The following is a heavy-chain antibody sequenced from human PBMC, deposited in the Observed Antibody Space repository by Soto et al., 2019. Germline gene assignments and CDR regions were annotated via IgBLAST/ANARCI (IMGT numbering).Heavy chain of an antibody. J-gene: IGHJ4*02. CDR3: AKEGARPYSSYGPHFDY. D-gene: IGHD5-18*01. CDR2: ISGSGGST. CDR1: GFTFSSYA. Sequence: GGSLRLSCAASGFTFSSYAMSWVRQAPGKGLEWVSAISGSGGSTYYADSVKGRFTISRDNSKNTLYLQMNSLRAEDTAVYYCAKEGARPYSSYGPHFDYWGQGTLVTVSS. V-gene: IGHV3-23*01.